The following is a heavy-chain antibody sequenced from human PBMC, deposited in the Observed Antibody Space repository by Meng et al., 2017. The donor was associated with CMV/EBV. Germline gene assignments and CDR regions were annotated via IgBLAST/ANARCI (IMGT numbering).Heavy chain of an antibody. CDR3: VRSSGWSLFDY. CDR1: GFTFSDYY. D-gene: IGHD6-19*01. J-gene: IGHJ4*02. CDR2: VNSNNDAT. Sequence: QVQLLQSGAEMKKPGAPVKVSSTTSGFTFSDYYIHWVRQAPGQGLEWMGWVNSNNDATNYARKFQGRASMTRDTSISTAHMELSRLMSDDTAVYYCVRSSGWSLFDYWGQGTLVTVSS. V-gene: IGHV1-2*02.